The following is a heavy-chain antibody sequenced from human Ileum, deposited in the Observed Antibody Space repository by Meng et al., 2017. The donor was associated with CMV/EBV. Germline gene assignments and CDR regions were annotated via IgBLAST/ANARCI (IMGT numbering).Heavy chain of an antibody. Sequence: VQVAQSGTEVKKPGASVKVSCKASGYTFTDYYMHWVRQDPGQGLEWMGWIKPHSGDTKYEKKFQGRVTMTSDTSISTVYMELTRLTPDDTAIYYCAREIIMAARALGYWGQGTLVTVSS. D-gene: IGHD5-12*01. V-gene: IGHV1-2*02. CDR1: GYTFTDYY. CDR2: IKPHSGDT. J-gene: IGHJ4*02. CDR3: AREIIMAARALGY.